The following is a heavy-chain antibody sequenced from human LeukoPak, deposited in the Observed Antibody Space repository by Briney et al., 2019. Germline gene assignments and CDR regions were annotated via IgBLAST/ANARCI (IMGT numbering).Heavy chain of an antibody. D-gene: IGHD6-19*01. CDR1: GGSISSYY. Sequence: SETLSLTCTVSGGSISSYYWSWIWQPAGKGLEWIGRIYTSGSTNYNPSLKSRVTMSVDTSKNQFSLKPSSVTAADTAVYYCAGGSSGWHYGMDVWGQGTTVTVSS. CDR2: IYTSGST. J-gene: IGHJ6*02. V-gene: IGHV4-4*07. CDR3: AGGSSGWHYGMDV.